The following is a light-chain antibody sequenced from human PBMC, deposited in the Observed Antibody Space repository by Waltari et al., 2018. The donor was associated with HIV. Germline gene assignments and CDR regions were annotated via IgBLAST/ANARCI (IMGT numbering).Light chain of an antibody. CDR3: TSYTTTSTPHVI. J-gene: IGLJ2*01. V-gene: IGLV2-14*01. Sequence: QSALTQPASVSGSPGQSIAISCTGTSSDVGAYNYVSWYQQHPDKAPKLLIYEVVHRPSGVSDRFSGSKSGNTAPLIISGLRAEDEADYYCTSYTTTSTPHVIFGGGTKLSVL. CDR1: SSDVGAYNY. CDR2: EVV.